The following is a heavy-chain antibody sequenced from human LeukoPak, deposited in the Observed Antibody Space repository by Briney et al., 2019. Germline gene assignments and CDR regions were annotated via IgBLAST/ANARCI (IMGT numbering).Heavy chain of an antibody. CDR2: IYYSGST. CDR1: GGSISSSSYY. V-gene: IGHV4-39*06. CDR3: ARDPAGFYAFDI. D-gene: IGHD6-19*01. J-gene: IGHJ3*02. Sequence: SETLSLTCTVSGGSISSSSYYWGWIRQPPGKGLEWIGSIYYSGSTYYNPSLKSRVTISVDTSKNQFPLKLSSVTAADTAVYYCARDPAGFYAFDIWGQGTMVTVSS.